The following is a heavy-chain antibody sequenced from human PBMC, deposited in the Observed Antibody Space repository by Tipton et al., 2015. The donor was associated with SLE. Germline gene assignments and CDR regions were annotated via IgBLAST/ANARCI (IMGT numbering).Heavy chain of an antibody. V-gene: IGHV4-38-2*02. Sequence: TLSLTCTVSGYPISSGYYWGWIRQPPGKGLEWIGSIYHSGSTYYNPSLKSRVTISVDTSKNQFSLKLSSVTAADTAVYYCARDGYDSSGYLNWFDPWGQGTLVTVSS. J-gene: IGHJ5*02. CDR2: IYHSGST. CDR3: ARDGYDSSGYLNWFDP. CDR1: GYPISSGYY. D-gene: IGHD3-22*01.